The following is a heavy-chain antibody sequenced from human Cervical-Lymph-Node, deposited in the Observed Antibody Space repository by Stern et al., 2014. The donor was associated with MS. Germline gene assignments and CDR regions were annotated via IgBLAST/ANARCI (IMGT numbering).Heavy chain of an antibody. J-gene: IGHJ5*02. V-gene: IGHV4-61*02. CDR3: ARGRLMDATMGFDT. CDR2: IHTRGGA. Sequence: QVQLQESGPGVVKPSQTLSLTCSVSGDSSISASYYWNWIRQPAGKGLEWIGRIHTRGGANYTPSFRSRVTISVDTSRTQFPLTVNSVTAADTAVYYCARGRLMDATMGFDTWGQGILVTVSS. CDR1: GDSSISASYY. D-gene: IGHD5-18*01.